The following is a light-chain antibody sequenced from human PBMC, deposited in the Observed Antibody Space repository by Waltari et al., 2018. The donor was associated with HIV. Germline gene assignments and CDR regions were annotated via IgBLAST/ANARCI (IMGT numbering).Light chain of an antibody. CDR2: ATS. V-gene: IGKV3D-15*03. J-gene: IGKJ1*01. Sequence: EIVMTQSPVTLSVSQGESETLSCRASQNVGNKIVWYQRRPGQSPRPIMFATSVRATGIPTRFSGSGSGTDFALIITTPQPEDYGIYYCQQYNGSWTFGRGT. CDR1: QNVGNK. CDR3: QQYNGSWT.